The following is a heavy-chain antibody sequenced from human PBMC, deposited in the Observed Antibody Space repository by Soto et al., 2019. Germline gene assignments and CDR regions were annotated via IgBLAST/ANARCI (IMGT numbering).Heavy chain of an antibody. Sequence: GGSLRLSCEASGFTFNNYAMNWVRQAPGKGLEWVSAVSGSGGSTYYTDSVKGRFTVSRDNSKNTLYLQMDSLRAEDTAVYYCAKGVAARGSYFYGMDAWGQGTTVTVSS. D-gene: IGHD6-6*01. V-gene: IGHV3-23*01. CDR2: VSGSGGST. CDR1: GFTFNNYA. J-gene: IGHJ6*02. CDR3: AKGVAARGSYFYGMDA.